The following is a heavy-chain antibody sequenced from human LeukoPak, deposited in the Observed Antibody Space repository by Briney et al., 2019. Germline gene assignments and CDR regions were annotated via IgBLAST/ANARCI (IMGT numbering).Heavy chain of an antibody. CDR1: GGSMSGYF. CDR3: ARSITSSWYGDFQH. CDR2: IYYSGST. D-gene: IGHD6-13*01. Sequence: SETLSLTCTVSGGSMSGYFWSWIRQPPGKGPEWIGYIYYSGSTNYNPSLKSRVTISVDTSKNQFSLKLSSVTAADTAVYYCARSITSSWYGDFQHWGQGTLVTVSS. V-gene: IGHV4-59*01. J-gene: IGHJ1*01.